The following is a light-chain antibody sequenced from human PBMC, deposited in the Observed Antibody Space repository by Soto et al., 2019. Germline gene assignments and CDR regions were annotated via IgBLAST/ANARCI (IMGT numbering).Light chain of an antibody. CDR2: SAS. V-gene: IGKV3-15*01. Sequence: EIVMTQSPATLSVSPGERATLSCRSSQSVSSKLAWYQQRPGQAPRLLIYSASTRATGIPARFSGSGSGTEFTLTISSLQSEDFAVYYCHQYNHWLTWTCGQGTKVDI. J-gene: IGKJ1*01. CDR3: HQYNHWLTWT. CDR1: QSVSSK.